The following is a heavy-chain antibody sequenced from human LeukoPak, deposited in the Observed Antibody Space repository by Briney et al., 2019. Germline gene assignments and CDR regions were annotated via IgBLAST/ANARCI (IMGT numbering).Heavy chain of an antibody. Sequence: SETLSLTCTVSGGSIISYYWSWVRQPPGKGLEWIGYIHYSGSTKYNPSLKSRVTISVDTSNNHFSLKLSSVTAADTAVYFCARVHPDGYSAYWGQGILVTVSS. J-gene: IGHJ4*02. CDR1: GGSIISYY. V-gene: IGHV4-59*01. D-gene: IGHD5-24*01. CDR2: IHYSGST. CDR3: ARVHPDGYSAY.